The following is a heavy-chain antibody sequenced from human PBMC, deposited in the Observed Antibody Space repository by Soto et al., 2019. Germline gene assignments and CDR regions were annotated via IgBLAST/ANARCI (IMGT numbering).Heavy chain of an antibody. V-gene: IGHV3-20*04. Sequence: GGSMRLSCAASGFTFSSYAMSWVRQAPGKGLEWVSGINWNGGSTGYAESVKGRFTISRDNAKNSLYLQMNSLRAEDTALYYCARDVLKSEYSPVAYWGQGTLVTVSS. CDR2: INWNGGST. D-gene: IGHD5-18*01. CDR3: ARDVLKSEYSPVAY. CDR1: GFTFSSYA. J-gene: IGHJ4*02.